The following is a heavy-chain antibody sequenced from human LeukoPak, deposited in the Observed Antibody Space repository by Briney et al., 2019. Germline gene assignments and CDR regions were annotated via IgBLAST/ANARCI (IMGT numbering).Heavy chain of an antibody. D-gene: IGHD2-21*01. V-gene: IGHV1-46*01. CDR3: ARRNCGRYMDV. J-gene: IGHJ6*03. CDR2: INPSGGST. CDR1: GYTFTSYY. Sequence: ASVKVSCKASGYTFTSYYMHWVRQAPGQGLEWMGIINPSGGSTSYAQKFQGRVTMTRDMSTSTVYMELSSLRSEDTAVYYCARRNCGRYMDVWGKGTTVTVSS.